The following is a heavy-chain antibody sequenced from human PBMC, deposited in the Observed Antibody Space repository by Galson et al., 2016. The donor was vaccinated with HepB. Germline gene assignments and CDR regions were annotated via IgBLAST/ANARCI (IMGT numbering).Heavy chain of an antibody. D-gene: IGHD3-10*01. CDR1: GDTFRTSG. J-gene: IGHJ6*02. Sequence: SVKVSCKASGDTFRTSGISWVRQAPGQGLEWMGGIIPIFSTTNYAQKFQGRCKITADRSTSTVYMELSSLRSGDTAVYYCARVPGYYGYEGMDVWGQGTTVTVSS. CDR3: ARVPGYYGYEGMDV. CDR2: IIPIFSTT. V-gene: IGHV1-69*06.